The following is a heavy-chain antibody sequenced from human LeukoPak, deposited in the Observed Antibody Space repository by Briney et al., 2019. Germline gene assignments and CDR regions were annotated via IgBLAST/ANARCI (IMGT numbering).Heavy chain of an antibody. D-gene: IGHD4-17*01. Sequence: GGSLRLSCAASGLAFSTYSMSWVRQAPGKGLYWVSGISASGSSTYYAHSVKGRFTLSRDNFKKTLYLQMNSLRAEDTAVYYCGCYDYGDYRASYYFDYWGQGTLVTASS. CDR1: GLAFSTYS. V-gene: IGHV3-23*01. CDR2: ISASGSST. CDR3: GCYDYGDYRASYYFDY. J-gene: IGHJ4*02.